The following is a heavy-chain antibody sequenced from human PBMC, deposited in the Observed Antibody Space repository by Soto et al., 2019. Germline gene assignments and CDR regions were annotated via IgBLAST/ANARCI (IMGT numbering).Heavy chain of an antibody. CDR1: GGTFSSYA. CDR3: ARSQGSSTSLEIYYYYYYGMDV. Sequence: QVQLVQSGAEVKKPGSSVKVSCKASGGTFSSYAISWVRQAPGQGLEWMGGIIPISGTANYAQKFQGRVTITADESTSTAYKELSSLRSEDPAVYYCARSQGSSTSLEIYYYYYYGMDVWGQGTTVTVSS. V-gene: IGHV1-69*01. CDR2: IIPISGTA. J-gene: IGHJ6*02. D-gene: IGHD2-2*01.